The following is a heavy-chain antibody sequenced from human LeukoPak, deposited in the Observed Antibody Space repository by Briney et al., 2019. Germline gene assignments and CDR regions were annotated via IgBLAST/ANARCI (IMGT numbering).Heavy chain of an antibody. Sequence: GGSLRLSCAASGFTFSSYGMHWVRQAPGKGLEWVAFIRYDGSNKYYADSVKGRFTISRGNSKNTLYLQMNSLRAGDTAVYYCARVATVTTVLVSYWGQGTLVTVSS. CDR3: ARVATVTTVLVSY. J-gene: IGHJ4*02. V-gene: IGHV3-30*02. CDR1: GFTFSSYG. CDR2: IRYDGSNK. D-gene: IGHD4-17*01.